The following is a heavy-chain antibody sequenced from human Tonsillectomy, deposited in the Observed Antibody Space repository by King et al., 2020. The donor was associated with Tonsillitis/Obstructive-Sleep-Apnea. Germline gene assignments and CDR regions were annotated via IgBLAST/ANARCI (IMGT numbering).Heavy chain of an antibody. CDR1: GGSFSGYY. J-gene: IGHJ3*02. D-gene: IGHD3-3*01. CDR2: INHSGST. Sequence: VQLQQWGAGLLKPSETLSLTCAVYGGSFSGYYWSWIRQPPGKGLEWIGEINHSGSTNYNPSLKSRVTISVDTSKNQFSLKLSSVTAADTAVYYCARSRITIFGVVTVWAFDIWGQGTMVTVSS. CDR3: ARSRITIFGVVTVWAFDI. V-gene: IGHV4-34*01.